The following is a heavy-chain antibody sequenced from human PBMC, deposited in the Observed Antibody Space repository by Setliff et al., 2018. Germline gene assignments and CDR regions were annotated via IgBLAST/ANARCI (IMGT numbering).Heavy chain of an antibody. V-gene: IGHV3-74*01. CDR2: IHNDGTST. CDR1: GFTFSRYW. J-gene: IGHJ3*02. CDR3: TRDWGGVGATNALDI. D-gene: IGHD1-26*01. Sequence: PGGSLRLSCEASGFTFSRYWMHWVRQAPGKGLVWVSHIHNDGTSTSYADSVKGRFTISRDNAKNTVYLEMNRLRAEDTAIYYCTRDWGGVGATNALDIWGQGTMVTVSS.